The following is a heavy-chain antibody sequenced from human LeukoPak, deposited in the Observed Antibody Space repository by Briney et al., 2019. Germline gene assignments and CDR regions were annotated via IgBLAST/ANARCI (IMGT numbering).Heavy chain of an antibody. J-gene: IGHJ4*02. D-gene: IGHD3-22*01. CDR2: INSDGSDS. CDR1: GFTFSSYW. CDR3: ARASDSSGYYDY. V-gene: IGHV3-74*01. Sequence: GGSLRLSCAASGFTFSSYWMHWVRQAPGKGLVWVSRINSDGSDSSYADSVKGRSTISRDNAKNTLYLQLNSLRAEDTAVYYCARASDSSGYYDYWGQGTLVTVSS.